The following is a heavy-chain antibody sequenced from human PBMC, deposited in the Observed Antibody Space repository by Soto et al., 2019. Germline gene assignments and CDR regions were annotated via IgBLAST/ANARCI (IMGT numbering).Heavy chain of an antibody. CDR2: IWYDGSNK. Sequence: GGSLRLSCAASGFTFSSYGMHWVRQAPGKGLEWVAVIWYDGSNKYYADSVKGRFTISRDNSKNTLYLQMNSLRAEDTAVYYCARDMVEAGYSSSWSHYYYYYGMDVWGQGTTVTVSS. D-gene: IGHD6-13*01. CDR3: ARDMVEAGYSSSWSHYYYYYGMDV. J-gene: IGHJ6*02. CDR1: GFTFSSYG. V-gene: IGHV3-33*01.